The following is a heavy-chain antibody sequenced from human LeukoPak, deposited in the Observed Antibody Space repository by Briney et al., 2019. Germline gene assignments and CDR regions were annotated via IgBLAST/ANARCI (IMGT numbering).Heavy chain of an antibody. J-gene: IGHJ4*02. CDR1: GYTFTRNT. CDR3: ARGPPFNCNVAGPRSFDY. V-gene: IGHV1-3*01. Sequence: ASVKVSCKASGYTFTRNTMHWVRQAPGQRLEWMGWINAGNGDTKYSQKFQDRVTITRDTPASTVYMEVSSLRSEDTAVYYCARGPPFNCNVAGPRSFDYWGQGTLVTVSP. D-gene: IGHD1-1*01. CDR2: INAGNGDT.